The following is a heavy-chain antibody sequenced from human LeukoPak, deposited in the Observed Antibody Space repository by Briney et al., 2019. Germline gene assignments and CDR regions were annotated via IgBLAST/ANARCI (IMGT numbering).Heavy chain of an antibody. CDR3: ARGPTYYYDSSGYSFFFQH. V-gene: IGHV4-59*01. J-gene: IGHJ1*01. Sequence: SETLSLTCTVSGGSISSYYWSWIRQPPGKGLEWIGYIYYSGSTNYNPSLKSRVTISVDTSKNQFSLKLSSVTAAGTAVYYCARGPTYYYDSSGYSFFFQHWGQGTLVTVSS. CDR2: IYYSGST. CDR1: GGSISSYY. D-gene: IGHD3-22*01.